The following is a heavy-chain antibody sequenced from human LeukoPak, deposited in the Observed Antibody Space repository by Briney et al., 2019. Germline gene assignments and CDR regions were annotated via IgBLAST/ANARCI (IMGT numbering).Heavy chain of an antibody. D-gene: IGHD3-22*01. CDR3: ARAASYYDSSGPYAFDI. V-gene: IGHV4-59*01. CDR1: GGSFSSYY. CDR2: VYYSGTT. J-gene: IGHJ3*02. Sequence: SETLSLTCAVYGGSFSSYYWSWIRQFPGKGLEWIGFVYYSGTTNYNPSLKSRVTVSVDTSKNQFSLKLSSVTAADTAVYYCARAASYYDSSGPYAFDIWGQGTMVTVSS.